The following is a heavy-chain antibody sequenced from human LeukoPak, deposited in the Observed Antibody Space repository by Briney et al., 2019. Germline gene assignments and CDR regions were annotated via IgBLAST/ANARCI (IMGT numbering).Heavy chain of an antibody. CDR2: ISYDGSNK. Sequence: GGSLRLSCAASGFTFSSYGMHWVRQAPGKGLEWVAVISYDGSNKYYADSVKGRFTISRDNSKNTLYLQMNSLRAEDTAVYYCAKDQGYYDSSGYYWDSYYFDYWGQGTLVTASS. CDR1: GFTFSSYG. V-gene: IGHV3-30*18. CDR3: AKDQGYYDSSGYYWDSYYFDY. J-gene: IGHJ4*02. D-gene: IGHD3-22*01.